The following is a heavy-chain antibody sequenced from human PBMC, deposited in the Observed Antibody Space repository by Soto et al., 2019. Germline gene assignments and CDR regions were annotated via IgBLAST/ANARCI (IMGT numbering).Heavy chain of an antibody. CDR2: ISHSGST. J-gene: IGHJ4*02. D-gene: IGHD6-6*01. CDR1: GDSINSSHW. V-gene: IGHV4-4*02. CDR3: ARGPKVRGSSQTRPDF. Sequence: SETLSLTCAVSGDSINSSHWWNWVRQPPGKGLEWIGQISHSGSTNYNPSLTSRVNKSVDKSKNHFSMKLTSVTAADTAVYYCARGPKVRGSSQTRPDFWGEGTLVTVSS.